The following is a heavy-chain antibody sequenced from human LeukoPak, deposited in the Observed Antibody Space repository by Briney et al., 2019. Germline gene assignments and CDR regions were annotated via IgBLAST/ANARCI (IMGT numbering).Heavy chain of an antibody. CDR2: IYSGGST. CDR3: ARDHSWTPRWHRGSGSYGMDV. J-gene: IGHJ6*02. Sequence: GGSLRLSCAASGFTVSSNYMSWVRQAPGKGLEWVSVIYSGGSTYYADSVKGRFTISRDNSKNTLYLQMNSLRAEDTAVYYCARDHSWTPRWHRGSGSYGMDVWGQGTTVTVSS. D-gene: IGHD3-10*01. V-gene: IGHV3-66*01. CDR1: GFTVSSNY.